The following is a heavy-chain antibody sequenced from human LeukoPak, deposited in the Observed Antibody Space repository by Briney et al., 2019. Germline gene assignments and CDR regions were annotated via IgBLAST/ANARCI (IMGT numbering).Heavy chain of an antibody. CDR2: ISYDGGKR. V-gene: IGHV3-30-3*01. Sequence: GRSLRLSCVASGFTFNSFAMHWVRQAPGKWLEWVAVISYDGGKRYYADSGKGRFTISRDNSKNATYLEMNSMRVEDTAIYYCTRDHYPGIARGGACNFWGQGTMVTVSS. D-gene: IGHD2/OR15-2a*01. J-gene: IGHJ3*01. CDR3: TRDHYPGIARGGACNF. CDR1: GFTFNSFA.